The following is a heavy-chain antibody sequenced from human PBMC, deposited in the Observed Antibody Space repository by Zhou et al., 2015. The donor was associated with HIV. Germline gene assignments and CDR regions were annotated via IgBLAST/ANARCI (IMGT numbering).Heavy chain of an antibody. CDR2: ISWNSGSI. CDR1: GFTFDDYV. J-gene: IGHJ4*02. CDR3: AKGGRYSGYDPFDY. V-gene: IGHV3-9*03. Sequence: EVQLVESGGGLVQPGRSLRLSCAASGFTFDDYVMHWVRQAPGKGLEWVSGISWNSGSIGYADSVKGRFTISRDNAKNSLYLQMNSLRAEDMALYYCAKGGRYSGYDPFDYWGQGTLVTVSS. D-gene: IGHD5-12*01.